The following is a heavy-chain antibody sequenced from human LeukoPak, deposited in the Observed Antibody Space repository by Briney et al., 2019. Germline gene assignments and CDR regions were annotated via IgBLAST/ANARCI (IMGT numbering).Heavy chain of an antibody. CDR1: GFSFSNYG. CDR2: ISGSGDST. J-gene: IGHJ3*02. V-gene: IGHV3-23*01. Sequence: GGSLRLSCLVSGFSFSNYGMSWVRQAPGKGLEWVSAISGSGDSTFYADSAKGRFTISRDNSKNTLNLQLNSLRAEDTAVYYCVRDISDAFDIWGQGTMVTVSS. D-gene: IGHD3-9*01. CDR3: VRDISDAFDI.